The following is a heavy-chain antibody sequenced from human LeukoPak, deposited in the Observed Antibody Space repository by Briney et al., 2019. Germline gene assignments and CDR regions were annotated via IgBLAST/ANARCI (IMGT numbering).Heavy chain of an antibody. V-gene: IGHV3-30-3*01. D-gene: IGHD3-22*01. CDR2: ISYDGSNK. CDR1: GFTFSRHA. J-gene: IGHJ4*02. Sequence: GGSLRLSCAASGFTFSRHAMHWVRQAPGKGLEWVAVISYDGSNKYYADSVKGRFTISRDNSKNTLYLQMNSLRTEDTAVFYCARGCFYDRSPYCPFDYWGQGTLVTVSS. CDR3: ARGCFYDRSPYCPFDY.